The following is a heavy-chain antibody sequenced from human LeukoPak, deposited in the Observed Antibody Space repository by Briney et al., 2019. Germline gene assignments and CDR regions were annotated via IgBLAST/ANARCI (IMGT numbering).Heavy chain of an antibody. D-gene: IGHD6-25*01. Sequence: SETLSLTCTVSGGSISSYYWSWIRQPPGKGLEWIGYIYYSGSTNYNPSLKSRVTISVDTSKNQFSLKLSSVTAADTAVYYCARVHSSGDGAFDIWGQGTMVTVSS. CDR2: IYYSGST. V-gene: IGHV4-59*01. J-gene: IGHJ3*02. CDR3: ARVHSSGDGAFDI. CDR1: GGSISSYY.